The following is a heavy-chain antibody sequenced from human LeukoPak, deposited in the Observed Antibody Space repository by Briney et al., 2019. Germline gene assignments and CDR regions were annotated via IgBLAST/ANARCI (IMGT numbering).Heavy chain of an antibody. V-gene: IGHV3-23*01. CDR2: TSSSDAGT. Sequence: GGSLRLSCAVSGFPLSSYAMSWVRQAPGKGLEWVSATSSSDAGTYYADSVRGRFTISRDNSKNTLYLQMNSLRAEDTAVYYCAKYLWTAVAAPPGYWGQGTLVTVSS. CDR3: AKYLWTAVAAPPGY. CDR1: GFPLSSYA. J-gene: IGHJ4*02. D-gene: IGHD6-19*01.